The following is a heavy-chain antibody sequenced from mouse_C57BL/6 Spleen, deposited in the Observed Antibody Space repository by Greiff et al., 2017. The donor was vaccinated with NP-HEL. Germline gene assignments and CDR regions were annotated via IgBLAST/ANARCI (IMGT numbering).Heavy chain of an antibody. D-gene: IGHD1-1*01. CDR3: ARIITTVAYYFDY. CDR1: GYAFSSSW. Sequence: QVQLQQSGPELVKPGASVKISCKASGYAFSSSWMNWVKQRPGKGLEWIGRIYPGAGDTNYNGKFKGKATLTADKSSSTAYMQLSSLTSEDSAVYFCARIITTVAYYFDYWGQGTTLTVSS. V-gene: IGHV1-82*01. CDR2: IYPGAGDT. J-gene: IGHJ2*01.